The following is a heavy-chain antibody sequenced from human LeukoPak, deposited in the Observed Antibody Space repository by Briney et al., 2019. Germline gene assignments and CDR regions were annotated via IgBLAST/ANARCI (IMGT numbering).Heavy chain of an antibody. CDR2: IKPDGNEK. D-gene: IGHD5/OR15-5a*01. Sequence: PGGSLRLSCAASGFTFSDYWMSWVRQAPRKGLEWVARIKPDGNEKYYVDSVKGRFTISRDNAKNSLYLQMNSLRAEDTAVYYCARGLGWFDPWGQGTLVTVSS. CDR3: ARGLGWFDP. V-gene: IGHV3-7*04. J-gene: IGHJ5*02. CDR1: GFTFSDYW.